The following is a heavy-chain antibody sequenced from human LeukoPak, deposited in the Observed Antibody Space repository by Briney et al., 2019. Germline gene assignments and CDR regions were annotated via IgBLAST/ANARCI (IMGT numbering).Heavy chain of an antibody. CDR3: AKHSGSYYGWFDP. CDR2: IYYSGST. Sequence: PSETLSLTCTVSGGSISSYYWSWVRQPPGKGLEWIGYIYYSGSTNYNPSLTSRVTISVDTSKNQFSLKLSSVTAADTAVYYCAKHSGSYYGWFDPWGQGTLVTVSS. V-gene: IGHV4-59*01. J-gene: IGHJ5*02. CDR1: GGSISSYY. D-gene: IGHD1-26*01.